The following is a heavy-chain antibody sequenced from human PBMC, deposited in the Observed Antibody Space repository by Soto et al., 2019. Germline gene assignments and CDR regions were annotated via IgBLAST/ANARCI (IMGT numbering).Heavy chain of an antibody. CDR3: ARVPIASPGSPFDY. CDR1: VCRFGCYA. J-gene: IGHJ4*01. CDR2: ILPIFGTS. Sequence: GSAGMLSWEEWVCRFGCYAISWGRQAPGQGLEWMGGILPIFGTSNYAQKFQGRVTITADESTSTAYMDLSRLRSEDPGGYYCARVPIASPGSPFDYW. D-gene: IGHD3-3*02. V-gene: IGHV1-69*13.